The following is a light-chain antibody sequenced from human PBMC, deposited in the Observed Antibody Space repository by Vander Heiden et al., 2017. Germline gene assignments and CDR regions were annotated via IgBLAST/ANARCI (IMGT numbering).Light chain of an antibody. CDR3: QQSYSTPRT. CDR1: QNISNY. Sequence: DIQMTKSPSSLSASVGDRVTITCRASQNISNYLNWYQQEAGRAPKLLIYAASNLVSGVPSRFSGRGSGTDFTLTISCLQPEDFASYYCQQSYSTPRTFGQGTKVDIK. CDR2: AAS. J-gene: IGKJ1*01. V-gene: IGKV1-39*01.